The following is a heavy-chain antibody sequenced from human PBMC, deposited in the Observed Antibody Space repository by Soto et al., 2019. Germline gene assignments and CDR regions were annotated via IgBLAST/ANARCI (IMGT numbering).Heavy chain of an antibody. D-gene: IGHD6-13*01. CDR1: GYTFTNYG. Sequence: QVQLVQSGAEVKKPGASVKVSCKASGYTFTNYGISWVRQAPGQGLEWMGWISAYNGNTNFAQKLQGRVTMTTDTARSPAYMELRSLRSDDTAVYYCARDIGGVAVVGKIYYYAMDVWGQGTTVTVSS. CDR3: ARDIGGVAVVGKIYYYAMDV. CDR2: ISAYNGNT. J-gene: IGHJ6*02. V-gene: IGHV1-18*01.